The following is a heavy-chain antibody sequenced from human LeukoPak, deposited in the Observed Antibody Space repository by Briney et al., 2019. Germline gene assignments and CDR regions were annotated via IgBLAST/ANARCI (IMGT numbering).Heavy chain of an antibody. CDR2: IKQDGSEK. CDR3: ARDIKYQLLYDYFDY. CDR1: GFTFSTYT. D-gene: IGHD2-2*02. V-gene: IGHV3-7*01. Sequence: GGSLRLSCAASGFTFSTYTMHWVRQAPGKGLEWVANIKQDGSEKYYVDSVKGRFTISRDNAKNSLYLQMNSLRAEDTAVYYCARDIKYQLLYDYFDYWGQGTLVTVSS. J-gene: IGHJ4*02.